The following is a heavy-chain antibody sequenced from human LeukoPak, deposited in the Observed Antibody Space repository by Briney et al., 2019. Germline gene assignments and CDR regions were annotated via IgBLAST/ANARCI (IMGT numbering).Heavy chain of an antibody. V-gene: IGHV1-69*13. CDR1: GGTFSSYA. D-gene: IGHD4-17*01. Sequence: ASVTVSCKASGGTFSSYAISWVRQAPGQGLEWMGGIIPIFGTANYAQKFQGRVTITADESTSTAYMELSSLRSEDTAVYYCATGDPYGDYVGGAFDIWGQGTMVTVSS. CDR2: IIPIFGTA. CDR3: ATGDPYGDYVGGAFDI. J-gene: IGHJ3*02.